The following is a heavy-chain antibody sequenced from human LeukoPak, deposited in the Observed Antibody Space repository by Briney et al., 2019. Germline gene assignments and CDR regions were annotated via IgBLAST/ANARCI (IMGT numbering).Heavy chain of an antibody. CDR1: GFTFSSYG. CDR3: ARRERGYSYGSFDY. CDR2: ISGSGSNA. Sequence: GRSLRLSCAASGFTFSSYGMHWVRQAPGKGLEWVSAISGSGSNAYYADSVKGRFTISRDNSKNTLYLQMNSLRAEDTAIYYCARRERGYSYGSFDYWGQGTLVTVSS. D-gene: IGHD5-18*01. V-gene: IGHV3-23*01. J-gene: IGHJ4*02.